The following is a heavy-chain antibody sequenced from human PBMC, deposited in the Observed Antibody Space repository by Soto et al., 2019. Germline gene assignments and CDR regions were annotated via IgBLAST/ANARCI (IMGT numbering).Heavy chain of an antibody. CDR3: ARDKYRSHYLHVGYYYYGMDV. CDR1: GYTFTSYD. Sequence: ASVKVSCKASGYTFTSYDINWVRQATGQGLEWMGWMNPNSGNTGYAQKFQGRVTMTRNTSISTAYMELSSLRSEDTAVYYCARDKYRSHYLHVGYYYYGMDVWGRGTTVTVSS. V-gene: IGHV1-8*01. CDR2: MNPNSGNT. J-gene: IGHJ6*02. D-gene: IGHD3-16*02.